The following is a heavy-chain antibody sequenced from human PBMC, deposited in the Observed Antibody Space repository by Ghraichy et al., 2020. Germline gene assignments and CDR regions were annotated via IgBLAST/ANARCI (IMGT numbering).Heavy chain of an antibody. CDR1: GFTFDDYA. J-gene: IGHJ1*01. Sequence: GGSLRLSCAASGFTFDDYAMHWVRQAPGKGLEWVSGISWNSGSIGYADSVKGRFTISRDNAKNSLYLQMNSLRAEDTALYYCAKDSLSSSLEYFQHWGQGTLVTVSS. D-gene: IGHD6-13*01. CDR3: AKDSLSSSLEYFQH. CDR2: ISWNSGSI. V-gene: IGHV3-9*01.